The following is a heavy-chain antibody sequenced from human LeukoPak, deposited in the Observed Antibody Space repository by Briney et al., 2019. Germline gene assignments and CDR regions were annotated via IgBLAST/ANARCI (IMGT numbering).Heavy chain of an antibody. CDR1: GYTFTGYY. CDR3: AEYYYDSSGNSGVAFDI. V-gene: IGHV1-2*02. J-gene: IGHJ3*02. D-gene: IGHD3-22*01. CDR2: INPNSGGT. Sequence: GASVKVSCKASGYTFTGYYMHWVRQAPGQGLEWMGWINPNSGGTNYAQKFQGRVTMTRDTSNSTAYMELSRLRSDDTAVYYCAEYYYDSSGNSGVAFDIWGQGTMVTVSS.